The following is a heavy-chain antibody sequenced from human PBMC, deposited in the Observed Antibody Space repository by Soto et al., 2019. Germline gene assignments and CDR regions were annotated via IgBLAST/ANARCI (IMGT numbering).Heavy chain of an antibody. CDR3: AKDYYIVVVPAAIDY. J-gene: IGHJ4*02. D-gene: IGHD2-2*01. Sequence: GGSLRLSCAASGFTFSSYAMSWVRQAPGKGLEWVSAISGSGGSTYYADSVKGRFTISRDNSKNTLYLQMNSLRAEDTAVYYCAKDYYIVVVPAAIDYWGQGTLVTVSS. CDR1: GFTFSSYA. V-gene: IGHV3-23*01. CDR2: ISGSGGST.